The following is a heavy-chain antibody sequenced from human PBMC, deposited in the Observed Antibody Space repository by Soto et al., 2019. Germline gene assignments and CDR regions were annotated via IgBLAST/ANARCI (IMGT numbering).Heavy chain of an antibody. J-gene: IGHJ6*03. CDR2: INPNSGGT. V-gene: IGHV1-2*04. Sequence: ASVKVSCKASGGTFSSYAISWVRQAPGQGLEWMGWINPNSGGTNYAQKFQGWVTMTRDTSISTAYMELSRLRSDDTAVYYCARDRDFTDYYMDVWGKGTTVTVSS. CDR3: ARDRDFTDYYMDV. D-gene: IGHD3-10*01. CDR1: GGTFSSYA.